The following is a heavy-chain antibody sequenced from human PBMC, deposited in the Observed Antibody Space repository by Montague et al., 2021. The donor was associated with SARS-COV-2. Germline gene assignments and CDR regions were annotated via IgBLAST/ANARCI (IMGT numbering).Heavy chain of an antibody. V-gene: IGHV2-70*04. D-gene: IGHD3-22*01. CDR2: MDWDDEK. Sequence: PALVKPTQTLTLTCTFSGFSLSTRGLRASWIRQPPGKALEWLARMDWDDEKFYSPSLKNRLSISKDTSKNQVVLTMTNMDRVDTATYYCALYYYESRAHYEKGYWGQGTLVTVSS. J-gene: IGHJ4*02. CDR1: GFSLSTRGLR. CDR3: ALYYYESRAHYEKGY.